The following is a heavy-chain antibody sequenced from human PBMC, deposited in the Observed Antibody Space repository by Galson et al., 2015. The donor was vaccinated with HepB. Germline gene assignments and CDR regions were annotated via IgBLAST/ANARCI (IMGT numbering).Heavy chain of an antibody. V-gene: IGHV1-2*06. CDR3: ARARSARAPPAAMP. CDR2: INPNSGGT. J-gene: IGHJ4*02. CDR1: GYTFTGYY. Sequence: QSGAEVKKPGASVKASCKASGYTFTGYYMHWVRQAPGQGLEWMGRINPNSGGTNYAQKFQGRVTMTRDTSISTAYMELSRLRSDDTAVYYCARARSARAPPAAMPWGQGTLVTASS. D-gene: IGHD2-2*01.